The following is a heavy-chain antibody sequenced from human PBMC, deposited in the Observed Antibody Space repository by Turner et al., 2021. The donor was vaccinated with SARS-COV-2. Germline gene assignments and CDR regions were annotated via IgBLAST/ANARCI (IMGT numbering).Heavy chain of an antibody. D-gene: IGHD5-18*01. CDR2: ISYDGSNK. CDR3: AKGASQHFDY. V-gene: IGHV3-30*18. CDR1: GFTFSSYG. Sequence: QVQLVESGGGVVQPGGSLRLPCAASGFTFSSYGMHWVRQAPGKGLEWVAVISYDGSNKYYADSVKGRFTISRDNSKNTLYLQMNSLRAEDTAVYYCAKGASQHFDYWGQGTLVTVSS. J-gene: IGHJ4*02.